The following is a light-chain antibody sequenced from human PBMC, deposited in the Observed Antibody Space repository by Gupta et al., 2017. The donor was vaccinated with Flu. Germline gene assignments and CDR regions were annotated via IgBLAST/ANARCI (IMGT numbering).Light chain of an antibody. V-gene: IGLV3-19*01. Sequence: DSCRSYYANCYQRRPGQALLLVIYGKNNRPSGIPDRFSGSNSGNTTSLTITGPQAEDEADYSVNSRDSVDNHPPWVSGGGTKVTFL. CDR3: NSRDSVDNHPPWV. J-gene: IGLJ3*02. CDR1: SCRSYY. CDR2: GKN.